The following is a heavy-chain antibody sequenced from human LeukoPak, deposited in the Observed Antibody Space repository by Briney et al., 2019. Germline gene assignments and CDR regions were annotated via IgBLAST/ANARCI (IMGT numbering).Heavy chain of an antibody. Sequence: GGSLRLSCAASGFTFSSYGMNWVRQAPGKGLEWVSSISSRSGYIYYADSVKGRFTISRDNAKNSLYLQLNSLRAEDTAVYYCARQYYDIWSGYYTADYYFDYWGQGTLVTVSS. D-gene: IGHD3-3*01. CDR1: GFTFSSYG. CDR3: ARQYYDIWSGYYTADYYFDY. J-gene: IGHJ4*02. CDR2: ISSRSGYI. V-gene: IGHV3-21*01.